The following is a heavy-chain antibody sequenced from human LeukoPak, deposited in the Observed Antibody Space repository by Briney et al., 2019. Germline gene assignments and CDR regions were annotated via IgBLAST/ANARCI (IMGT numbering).Heavy chain of an antibody. CDR1: GGTFNSYA. Sequence: SVKVSCKASGGTFNSYAISWVRQAPGQGLEWMGGIIPIFGTTNYAQKVQGRVTITTDESTTTAYMELSSLRSEDTAVYYCARARSPSSGYLLRDHNWFDPWGQGTLVTVSS. D-gene: IGHD3-22*01. CDR2: IIPIFGTT. J-gene: IGHJ5*02. CDR3: ARARSPSSGYLLRDHNWFDP. V-gene: IGHV1-69*05.